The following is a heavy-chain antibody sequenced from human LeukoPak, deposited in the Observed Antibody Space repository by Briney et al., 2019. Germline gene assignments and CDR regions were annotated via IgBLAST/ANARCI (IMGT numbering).Heavy chain of an antibody. J-gene: IGHJ6*03. CDR2: IYYSGST. CDR1: GGSISSYY. CDR3: ARGGYKISSSYCYYMDV. Sequence: MASETLSLTCTVSGGSISSYYWSWIRQPPGKGLEWIGYIYYSGSTYYNPSLKSRVTISVDTSKNQFSLKLSSVTAADTAVYYCARGGYKISSSYCYYMDVWGKGTTVTVSS. V-gene: IGHV4-59*12. D-gene: IGHD6-6*01.